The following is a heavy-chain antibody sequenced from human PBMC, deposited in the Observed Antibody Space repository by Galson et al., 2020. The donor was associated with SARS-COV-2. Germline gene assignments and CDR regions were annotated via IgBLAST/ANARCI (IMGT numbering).Heavy chain of an antibody. J-gene: IGHJ5*02. Sequence: GGSLRLSCAASGFTFSSYAMHWVRQAPGKGLEWVAVISYDGSNKYYADSVKGRFTISRDNSKNTLYLQMNSLRAEDTAVYYCARDLGNAIDPWGQGTLVTFSS. V-gene: IGHV3-30-3*01. CDR2: ISYDGSNK. CDR1: GFTFSSYA. CDR3: ARDLGNAIDP. D-gene: IGHD1-1*01.